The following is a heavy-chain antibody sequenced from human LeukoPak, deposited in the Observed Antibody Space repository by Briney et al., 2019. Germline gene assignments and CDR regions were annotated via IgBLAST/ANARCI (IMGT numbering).Heavy chain of an antibody. CDR3: AREYSSSSGKNTFDI. J-gene: IGHJ3*02. CDR2: IYASGST. Sequence: SETLSLTCTVSGGSISGYYWSWIRQPAGKGLEWIGRIYASGSTNYNPSLKSRVTMSVDTSKNQFSLKLTSVNAADTAVYYCAREYSSSSGKNTFDIWGQGTMVTVSS. V-gene: IGHV4-4*07. CDR1: GGSISGYY. D-gene: IGHD6-6*01.